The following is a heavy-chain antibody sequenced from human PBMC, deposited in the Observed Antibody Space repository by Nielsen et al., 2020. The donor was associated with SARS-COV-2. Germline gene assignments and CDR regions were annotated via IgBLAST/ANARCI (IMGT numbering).Heavy chain of an antibody. Sequence: GESLRLSCAASGFTFSSYGMHWVRQAPGKGLEWVAVIWYDGSNKYYADSVKGRFTISRDNSKNTLYLQMNSLRAEDTAVYYCARGYYDSSGYYYGYYYGMDVWGQGTTVTVSS. CDR1: GFTFSSYG. CDR3: ARGYYDSSGYYYGYYYGMDV. CDR2: IWYDGSNK. D-gene: IGHD3-22*01. J-gene: IGHJ6*02. V-gene: IGHV3-33*01.